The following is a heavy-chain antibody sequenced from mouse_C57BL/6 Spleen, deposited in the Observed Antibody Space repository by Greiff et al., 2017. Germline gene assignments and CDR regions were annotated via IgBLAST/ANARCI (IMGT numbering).Heavy chain of an antibody. CDR1: GYTFTSYG. D-gene: IGHD2-4*01. V-gene: IGHV1-58*01. CDR3: ARGGYDYDVAWFAY. CDR2: IYIGNGYT. J-gene: IGHJ3*01. Sequence: VQLQQPGAELVKPGASVKMSCKTSGYTFTSYGINWVKQRPGQGLEWIGYIYIGNGYTEYNEKFKGKATLTSDTSSSTAYMQLSSLTSEDSAIYFCARGGYDYDVAWFAYWGQGTLVTVSA.